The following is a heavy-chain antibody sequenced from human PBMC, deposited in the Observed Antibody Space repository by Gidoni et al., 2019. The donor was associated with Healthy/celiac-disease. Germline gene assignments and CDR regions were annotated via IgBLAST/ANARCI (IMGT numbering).Heavy chain of an antibody. CDR2: INHSGST. CDR1: GGSFSGYY. CDR3: ARSPRPEYSSPPWFDP. Sequence: QVQLQQWGAGLLKPSETLSLTCAVYGGSFSGYYWSWIRQPPGKGLEWLGEINHSGSTNYNPSLKSRVTISVDTSKTQFSLKLSSVTAADTAVYYCARSPRPEYSSPPWFDPWGQGTLVTVSS. V-gene: IGHV4-34*01. D-gene: IGHD6-6*01. J-gene: IGHJ5*02.